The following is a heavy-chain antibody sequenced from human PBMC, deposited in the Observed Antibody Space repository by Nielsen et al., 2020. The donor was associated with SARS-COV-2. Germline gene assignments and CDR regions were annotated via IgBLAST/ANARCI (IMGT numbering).Heavy chain of an antibody. V-gene: IGHV3-7*05. D-gene: IGHD2-8*01. Sequence: GESLKISCAASGFTFSSYWMSWVRQAPGKGLEWVANIKQDGSEKYYVDSVKGRFTISRDNAKNSLYLQMNSLRAEDTAVYYCANTLSRACINGVCFRGGAYSYYGMDVWGQGTTVTVSS. J-gene: IGHJ6*02. CDR3: ANTLSRACINGVCFRGGAYSYYGMDV. CDR1: GFTFSSYW. CDR2: IKQDGSEK.